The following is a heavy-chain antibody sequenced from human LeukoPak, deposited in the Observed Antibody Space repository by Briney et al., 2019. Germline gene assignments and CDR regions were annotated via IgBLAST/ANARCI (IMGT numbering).Heavy chain of an antibody. CDR2: ISGSGGGT. V-gene: IGHV3-23*01. CDR3: VQEGPRGLAFDI. Sequence: GGSLRLSREASGVTFSSYVMSWVRQAPGKRPEWVSGISGSGGGTYYADSVKGRFAISRDNSKNTLYLQMNSLRAEDTAVYYCVQEGPRGLAFDIWGQGTKVTVSS. CDR1: GVTFSSYV. J-gene: IGHJ3*02.